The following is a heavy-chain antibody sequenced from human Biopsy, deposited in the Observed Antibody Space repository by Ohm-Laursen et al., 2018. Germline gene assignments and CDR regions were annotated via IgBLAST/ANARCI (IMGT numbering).Heavy chain of an antibody. D-gene: IGHD3-10*01. V-gene: IGHV4-4*07. Sequence: SETLPLTCSVSGGYISHYYWTWIRQPAGQGLEWIGRIYITGETDYNPSLKSRVTMSVDSSKKQLSLKLKSVTAADTAIYYCARAPPLIRGVVESWFDPWGQGILVTVSS. CDR3: ARAPPLIRGVVESWFDP. CDR2: IYITGET. J-gene: IGHJ5*02. CDR1: GGYISHYY.